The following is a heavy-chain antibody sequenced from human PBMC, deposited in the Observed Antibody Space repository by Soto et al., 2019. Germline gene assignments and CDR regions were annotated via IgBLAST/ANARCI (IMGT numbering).Heavy chain of an antibody. Sequence: PSETLSLTCAVSGGSISSGGYSWSWIRQPPGKGLEWIGYIYHSGSTYYNPSLKSRVTISVDRSKNQFSLKLSSVTAADTAVYYCSTRAYDTNGYYRFDPWGQGTLVTVSS. CDR3: STRAYDTNGYYRFDP. D-gene: IGHD3-22*01. V-gene: IGHV4-30-2*01. J-gene: IGHJ5*01. CDR2: IYHSGST. CDR1: GGSISSGGYS.